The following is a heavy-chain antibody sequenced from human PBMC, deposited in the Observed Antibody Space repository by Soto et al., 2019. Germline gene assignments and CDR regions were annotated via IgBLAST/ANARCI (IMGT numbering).Heavy chain of an antibody. D-gene: IGHD6-19*01. Sequence: GASVKVSCKASGYTFTSYYMHWVRQAPGQGLEWMGIINPSGGSTSYAQKFQGRVTMTRDTSTSTVYMELSSLRSEDTAVYYCARVSAVKSDSSGWYYFDYWGQGTLVTVSS. J-gene: IGHJ4*02. CDR2: INPSGGST. CDR3: ARVSAVKSDSSGWYYFDY. CDR1: GYTFTSYY. V-gene: IGHV1-46*03.